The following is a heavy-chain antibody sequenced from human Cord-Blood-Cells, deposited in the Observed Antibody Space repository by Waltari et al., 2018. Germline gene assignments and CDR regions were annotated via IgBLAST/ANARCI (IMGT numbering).Heavy chain of an antibody. CDR3: ARVGPNNVAIAALDY. Sequence: QVQLVQSGAEVKKPGASVKVSCKASGYTFTSYAMHWVRQAPGQRLEWRGWINAGNGNTKYSQKFQGRVTITRDTSASTAYMGLSSLRSEDTAVYYCARVGPNNVAIAALDYWGQGTLVTVSS. CDR2: INAGNGNT. V-gene: IGHV1-3*01. CDR1: GYTFTSYA. D-gene: IGHD6-6*01. J-gene: IGHJ4*02.